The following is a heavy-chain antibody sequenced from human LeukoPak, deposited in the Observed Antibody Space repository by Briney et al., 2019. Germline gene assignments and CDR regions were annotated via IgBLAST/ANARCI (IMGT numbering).Heavy chain of an antibody. CDR1: GFTFSSYA. D-gene: IGHD1-26*01. CDR3: ARAPDSGTYNSGAFDI. CDR2: ISGSGGST. V-gene: IGHV3-23*01. Sequence: GGSLRLSCAASGFTFSSYAMSWVRQAPGKGLEWVSAISGSGGSTYYADSVKGRFTISRDNSKNTLYLQMNSLRAEDTAVYYCARAPDSGTYNSGAFDIWGQGTMVTVSS. J-gene: IGHJ3*02.